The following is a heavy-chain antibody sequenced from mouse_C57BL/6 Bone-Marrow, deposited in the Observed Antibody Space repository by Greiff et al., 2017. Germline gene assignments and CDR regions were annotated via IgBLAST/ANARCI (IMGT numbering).Heavy chain of an antibody. CDR1: GFTFSSYA. D-gene: IGHD1-1*01. CDR2: ISDGGSYT. V-gene: IGHV5-4*01. Sequence: VQLKESGGGLVKPGGSLKLSCAASGFTFSSYAMSWVRQTPEKRLEWVATISDGGSYTYYPDNVKGRFTISRDNAKNNLYLQMSHLKSEDTAMYYCAIGDYYGSSHYYAMDYWGQGTSVTVSS. CDR3: AIGDYYGSSHYYAMDY. J-gene: IGHJ4*01.